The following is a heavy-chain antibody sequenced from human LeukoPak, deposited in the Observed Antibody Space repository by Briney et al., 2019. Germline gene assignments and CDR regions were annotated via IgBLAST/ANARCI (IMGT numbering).Heavy chain of an antibody. Sequence: SETLSLTCTVSGGSVSSGSYYWSWIRQPPGKGLEWIGYIYYSGSTNYNPSLKSRVTISVDTSKNQFSLKLSSVTAADTAVYYCARDGIYDILTGYVIWGQGTTVTVSS. CDR3: ARDGIYDILTGYVI. CDR1: GGSVSSGSYY. D-gene: IGHD3-9*01. J-gene: IGHJ6*02. V-gene: IGHV4-61*01. CDR2: IYYSGST.